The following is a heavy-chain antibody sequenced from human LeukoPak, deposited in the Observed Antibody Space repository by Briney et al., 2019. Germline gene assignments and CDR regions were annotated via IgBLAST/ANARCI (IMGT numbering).Heavy chain of an antibody. CDR1: GGSFGGYY. CDR3: ARIYDSSGYVDY. CDR2: INHSGST. Sequence: SETLSLTCAVYGGSFGGYYWSWIRQPPGKGLEWIGEINHSGSTNYNPSLKSRVTISVDTSKNQFSLKLSSVTAADTAVYYCARIYDSSGYVDYWGQGTLVTVSS. D-gene: IGHD3-22*01. V-gene: IGHV4-34*01. J-gene: IGHJ4*02.